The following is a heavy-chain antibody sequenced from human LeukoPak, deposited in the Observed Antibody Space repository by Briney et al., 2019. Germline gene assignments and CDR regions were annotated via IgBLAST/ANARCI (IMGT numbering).Heavy chain of an antibody. J-gene: IGHJ4*02. CDR3: GRYYDSSGYSPISY. CDR2: IYHSGTT. CDR1: SGSLSDYY. D-gene: IGHD3-22*01. Sequence: SETLSVTCTVSSGSLSDYYGNLIRQPPGKGLEWIGNIYHSGTTNHNPSLKSRVTISIDTSKKQFSLKLRSVTTADTAMYFCGRYYDSSGYSPISYWGQGILVTVSS. V-gene: IGHV4-59*01.